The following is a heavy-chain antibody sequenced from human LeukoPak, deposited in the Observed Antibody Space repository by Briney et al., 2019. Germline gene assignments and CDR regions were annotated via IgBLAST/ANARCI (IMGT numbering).Heavy chain of an antibody. CDR3: ARVWSSGND. CDR2: ISSSSSTI. CDR1: GFTFSSYS. J-gene: IGHJ4*02. Sequence: GGSLRLSCAASGFTFSSYSIDWVRQAPGKGLEWLSYISSSSSTIYYADSVKGRFTISRDNAKNSVYLQMNSLRAEDTAVYYCARVWSSGNDWGQGTLVTVSS. D-gene: IGHD3-22*01. V-gene: IGHV3-48*04.